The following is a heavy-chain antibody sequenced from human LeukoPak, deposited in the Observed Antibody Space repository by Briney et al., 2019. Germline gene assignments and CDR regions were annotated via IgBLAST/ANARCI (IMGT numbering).Heavy chain of an antibody. CDR2: IRADGSVT. V-gene: IGHV3-74*01. Sequence: GGSLRLSSADSAFTFSRYWMHWVRHTQGKGLVWDSCIRADGSVTIYADSVTGPLTIHTHNTTSTLYLQMHSLRTEDTSVSYCATAGGDGSRMGFDPWGQGALVSVSS. D-gene: IGHD2-15*01. CDR3: ATAGGDGSRMGFDP. J-gene: IGHJ5*02. CDR1: AFTFSRYW.